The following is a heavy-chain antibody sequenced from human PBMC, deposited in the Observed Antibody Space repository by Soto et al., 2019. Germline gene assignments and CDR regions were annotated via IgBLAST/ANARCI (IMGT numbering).Heavy chain of an antibody. Sequence: SETLSLTCTVSGGSINGGHYYWTWVRQPPGKGLEWIGNIFHSGHTYYTPSLKSRVTISLDTSKNHFSLKLNSVTRADTAVYYCVRDRSYGLGTYYNCYSGMDVWGQGTTVTVSS. CDR2: IFHSGHT. V-gene: IGHV4-30-4*01. J-gene: IGHJ6*02. CDR1: GGSINGGHYY. D-gene: IGHD3-10*01. CDR3: VRDRSYGLGTYYNCYSGMDV.